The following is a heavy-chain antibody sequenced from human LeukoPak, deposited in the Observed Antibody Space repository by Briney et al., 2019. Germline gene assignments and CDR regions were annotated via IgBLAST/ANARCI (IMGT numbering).Heavy chain of an antibody. Sequence: PGRSLRLSCAASGFTFGSYGMHWVRQAPGKGLEWVAVIWYDGSNKYYGDSVKGRFTISRDNSKNTLYLQMNSLRAEDTAVYYCATDGRSSGWYGFDYWGQGILVTVSS. CDR1: GFTFGSYG. D-gene: IGHD6-19*01. V-gene: IGHV3-33*01. CDR2: IWYDGSNK. CDR3: ATDGRSSGWYGFDY. J-gene: IGHJ4*02.